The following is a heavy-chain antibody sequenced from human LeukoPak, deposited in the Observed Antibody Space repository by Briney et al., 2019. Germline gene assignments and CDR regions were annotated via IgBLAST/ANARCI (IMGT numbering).Heavy chain of an antibody. D-gene: IGHD3-10*01. CDR1: GGTFSSYA. CDR2: IIPILGIA. CDR3: ARGVRLVRGPMGYYGMDV. V-gene: IGHV1-69*04. Sequence: SVKVSCKASGGTFSSYAISWVRQAPGQGLEWMGRIIPILGIANYAQKFQGRVTMTRNTSISTAYMELSSLRSEDTAVYYCARGVRLVRGPMGYYGMDVWGQGTTVTVSS. J-gene: IGHJ6*02.